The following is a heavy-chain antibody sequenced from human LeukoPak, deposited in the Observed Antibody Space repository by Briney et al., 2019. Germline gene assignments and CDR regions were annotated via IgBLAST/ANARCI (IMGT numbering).Heavy chain of an antibody. CDR3: ARLDYGDEDAFDI. CDR2: IYSGGST. J-gene: IGHJ3*02. CDR1: GFTVSSNY. D-gene: IGHD4-17*01. Sequence: PGGSLRLSCAASGFTVSSNYMSWVRQAPGKGLEWVSVIYSGGSTYYADSVKGRFTISRDNSKNTLYLQMNSLRAEDTAVYYCARLDYGDEDAFDIWGQGTMVTVSS. V-gene: IGHV3-66*01.